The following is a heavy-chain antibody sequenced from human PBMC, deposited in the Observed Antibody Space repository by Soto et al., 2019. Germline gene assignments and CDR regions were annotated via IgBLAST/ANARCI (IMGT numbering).Heavy chain of an antibody. CDR1: GVSISSGGYS. Sequence: SETLSLTCTVSGVSISSGGYSWTWIRQSPGKGLEWIGYTYQSGSAYYNPSLKSRVTISVDRSKNQFSLNLTSVTAADTAVYYCARDYYGMDVWGQGTTVTV. J-gene: IGHJ6*02. V-gene: IGHV4-30-2*06. CDR2: TYQSGSA. CDR3: ARDYYGMDV.